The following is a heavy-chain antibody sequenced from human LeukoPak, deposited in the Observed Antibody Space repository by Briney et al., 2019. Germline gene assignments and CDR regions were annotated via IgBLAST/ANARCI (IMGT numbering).Heavy chain of an antibody. V-gene: IGHV4-34*01. D-gene: IGHD3-22*01. CDR3: ARLKPMIVLAYGFRPREGTTYCFDY. Sequence: PSETLSLTCAVYGESFSGYYWSWIRQPPGKGLEWSGEINHSGSTNYNPSLKSRVTISVGTSRNQFSLNLSSVTAADTAFYYCARLKPMIVLAYGFRPREGTTYCFDYWGQGTLVTVSS. CDR1: GESFSGYY. J-gene: IGHJ4*02. CDR2: INHSGST.